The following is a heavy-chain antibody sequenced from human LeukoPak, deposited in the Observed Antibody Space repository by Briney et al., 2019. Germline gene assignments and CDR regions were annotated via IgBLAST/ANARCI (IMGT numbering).Heavy chain of an antibody. Sequence: SETLSLTCTVSGGSISSSSYYWGWIRQPPGKGLEWIGSIYYSGSTYYNPSLKSRVTISVDTSKNQFSLKLSSVTAADTAVYYCARLRPLDYYGSGSYSSGAFDIWGQGTMVTVSS. J-gene: IGHJ3*02. V-gene: IGHV4-39*01. CDR2: IYYSGST. CDR1: GGSISSSSYY. D-gene: IGHD3-10*01. CDR3: ARLRPLDYYGSGSYSSGAFDI.